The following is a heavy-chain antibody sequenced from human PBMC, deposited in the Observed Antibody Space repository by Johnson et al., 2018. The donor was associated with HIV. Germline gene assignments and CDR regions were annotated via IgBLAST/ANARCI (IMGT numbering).Heavy chain of an antibody. CDR1: GFTVSSNY. CDR2: ISGSGGST. CDR3: ARDLAALNAFDI. D-gene: IGHD2-15*01. V-gene: IGHV3-66*02. J-gene: IGHJ3*02. Sequence: VQLVESGGGLVQPGGSLRLSCAASGFTVSSNYMSWVRQAPGKGLEWVSVISGSGGSTYYADSVKGRFTISRDNSKNTLYLQMNSLRAEDTAVYYCARDLAALNAFDIWGQGTMVTVSS.